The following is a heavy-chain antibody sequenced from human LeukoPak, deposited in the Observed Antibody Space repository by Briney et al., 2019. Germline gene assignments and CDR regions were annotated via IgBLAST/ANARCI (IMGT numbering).Heavy chain of an antibody. V-gene: IGHV1-58*02. J-gene: IGHJ4*02. Sequence: ASVKVSCKASGFTFTSSAMQWVRQARGQRLEWIGWIVVGSGNTNYAQKFQERVTITRDMSTSTAYMELSSLRSDDTAVYYCAAVDYYDSSGYSNWGQGTLVTVSS. CDR2: IVVGSGNT. D-gene: IGHD3-22*01. CDR1: GFTFTSSA. CDR3: AAVDYYDSSGYSN.